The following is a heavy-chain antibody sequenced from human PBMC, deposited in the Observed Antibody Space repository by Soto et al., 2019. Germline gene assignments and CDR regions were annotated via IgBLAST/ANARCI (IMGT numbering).Heavy chain of an antibody. CDR2: INPKSGGT. CDR3: ARGNSGDDDEFDY. V-gene: IGHV1-2*02. CDR1: GYTFSGYY. Sequence: ASMKVSCKSTGYTFSGYYMHWVRPAPGQGLEWMGWINPKSGGTYYLQKLQGRVTMTRDTSISSAYMELSRLSFDDTATYYCARGNSGDDDEFDYWGQGTPVTGSS. D-gene: IGHD5-12*01. J-gene: IGHJ4*02.